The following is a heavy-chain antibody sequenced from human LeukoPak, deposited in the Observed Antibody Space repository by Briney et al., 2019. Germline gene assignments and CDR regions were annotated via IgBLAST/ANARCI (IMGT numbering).Heavy chain of an antibody. D-gene: IGHD2-21*02. CDR3: ARGRVTAIFDY. CDR2: ISVYNGNT. CDR1: GYSFISYG. V-gene: IGHV1-18*01. Sequence: ASVKVSCKASGYSFISYGITWVRQAPGQGLEWMGWISVYNGNTNYVQKFQGRVTMTRDMSTSTVYMELSSLRSEDTAVYYCARGRVTAIFDYWGQGTLVTVSS. J-gene: IGHJ4*02.